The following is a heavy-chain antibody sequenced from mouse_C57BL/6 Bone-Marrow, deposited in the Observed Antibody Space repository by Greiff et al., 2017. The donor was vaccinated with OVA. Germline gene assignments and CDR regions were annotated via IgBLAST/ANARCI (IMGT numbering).Heavy chain of an antibody. CDR2: IYPRSGNT. J-gene: IGHJ3*01. V-gene: IGHV1-81*01. Sequence: QVQLQQSGAELARPGASVKLSCKASGYTFTSYGISWVKQRTGQGLEWIGEIYPRSGNTYYNEKFKGKATLTADKSSSTAYMELRILTSEDSAVYFWARCLYYYGSSAFAYWGQGALVTVST. D-gene: IGHD1-1*01. CDR1: GYTFTSYG. CDR3: ARCLYYYGSSAFAY.